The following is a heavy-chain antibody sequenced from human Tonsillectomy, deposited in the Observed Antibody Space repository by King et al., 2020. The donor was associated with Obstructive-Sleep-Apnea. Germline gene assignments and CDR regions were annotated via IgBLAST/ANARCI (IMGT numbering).Heavy chain of an antibody. CDR1: GFTFNNAW. CDR3: NTMWGNWIGESLYYFDY. J-gene: IGHJ4*02. D-gene: IGHD1-1*01. Sequence: VQLVESGGGLVKPGGSLRVSCAASGFTFNNAWMAWVRQAPGKGLEWVGRIKSKAVGGTADYAAPVKGRFTISRDDSKNMFYLQMNSLKIADTAVYYCNTMWGNWIGESLYYFDYWGQGTLVTVTS. V-gene: IGHV3-15*01. CDR2: IKSKAVGGTA.